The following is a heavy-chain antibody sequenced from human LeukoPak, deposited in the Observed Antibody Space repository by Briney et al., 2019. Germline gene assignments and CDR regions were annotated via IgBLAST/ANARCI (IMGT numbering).Heavy chain of an antibody. CDR2: INPNSGGT. V-gene: IGHV1-2*02. Sequence: ASVKVSCKASGYTFTGYYMHWVRQAPGQGLEWMGWINPNSGGTNYAQKFQGRVTMTRDTSISTAYMELSRLRSDDTAVYYCARDLTMVRGVRQYWGQGTLVTVSS. D-gene: IGHD3-10*01. CDR3: ARDLTMVRGVRQY. CDR1: GYTFTGYY. J-gene: IGHJ4*02.